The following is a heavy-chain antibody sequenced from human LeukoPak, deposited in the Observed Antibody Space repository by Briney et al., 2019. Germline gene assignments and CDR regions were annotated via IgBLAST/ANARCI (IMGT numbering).Heavy chain of an antibody. CDR2: IYSGGSI. CDR1: GFTFSLYY. CDR3: ARVGIRFLEWGREFFDY. J-gene: IGHJ4*02. V-gene: IGHV3-53*01. Sequence: GGSLRLSCAASGFTFSLYYMTWVRQAPGKGLEWVSVIYSGGSIYYADSVKGRFTISRDSSKNTLYLQMNSLRAEDTAVYYCARVGIRFLEWGREFFDYWGQGTLVTVSS. D-gene: IGHD3-3*01.